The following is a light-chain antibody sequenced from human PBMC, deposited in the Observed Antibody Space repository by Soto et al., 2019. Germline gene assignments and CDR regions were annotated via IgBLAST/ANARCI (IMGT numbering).Light chain of an antibody. CDR2: GAS. CDR1: QNINNY. J-gene: IGKJ5*01. V-gene: IGKV1-39*01. CDR3: QQSYSTPSIT. Sequence: DIQMTQSPSSLSASVGDRVTITWRASQNINNYLNWYQQKPGKAHKLLIYGASNLQGGVPSRFSGGGSGTDFTLTISSLQPEDFTTYYCQQSYSTPSITFGQGTRLEIK.